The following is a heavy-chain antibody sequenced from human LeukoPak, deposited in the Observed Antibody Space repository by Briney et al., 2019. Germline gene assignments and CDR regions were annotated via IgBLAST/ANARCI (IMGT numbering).Heavy chain of an antibody. CDR3: ARDKSYGDSEDY. Sequence: QPGGFLRLSCAASGFTFRTYWMSWVRQAPGKGLEWVANINQDGSEKYYVDSVKGRFTISRDNTKNSLYLQMNSLRAEDTAVYYCARDKSYGDSEDYWGQGTLVTVSS. CDR1: GFTFRTYW. J-gene: IGHJ4*02. V-gene: IGHV3-7*01. CDR2: INQDGSEK. D-gene: IGHD4-17*01.